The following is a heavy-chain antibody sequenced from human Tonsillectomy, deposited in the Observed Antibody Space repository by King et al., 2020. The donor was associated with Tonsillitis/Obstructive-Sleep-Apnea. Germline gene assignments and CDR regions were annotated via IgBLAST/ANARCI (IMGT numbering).Heavy chain of an antibody. J-gene: IGHJ4*02. CDR3: AKEDDSSGWNYFDS. CDR1: GFTFGSYG. V-gene: IGHV3-30*18. Sequence: VQLVQSGGGVVQPGRSLRLFCAASGFTFGSYGMHWVRQAPGKGPEWGSVMSYDGSNKYYADSVKGRFTISRDNSKNTRYLQMNSLRAEETAVYYCAKEDDSSGWNYFDSWGQGTQVTVSS. CDR2: MSYDGSNK. D-gene: IGHD6-19*01.